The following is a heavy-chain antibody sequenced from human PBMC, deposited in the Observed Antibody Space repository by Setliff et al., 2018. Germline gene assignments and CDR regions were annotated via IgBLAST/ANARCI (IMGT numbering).Heavy chain of an antibody. D-gene: IGHD6-13*01. J-gene: IGHJ4*02. V-gene: IGHV1-24*01. CDR3: AKGFGSSSWSWNY. CDR2: FDPEDGET. CDR1: GYTLTELS. Sequence: ASVKVSCKVSGYTLTELSRHWVRQAPGKGLEWMGGFDPEDGETIYAQKFQGRVTMTEDTSTDTAYMELSRLRSDDTAVYYCAKGFGSSSWSWNYWGQGTPVTVSS.